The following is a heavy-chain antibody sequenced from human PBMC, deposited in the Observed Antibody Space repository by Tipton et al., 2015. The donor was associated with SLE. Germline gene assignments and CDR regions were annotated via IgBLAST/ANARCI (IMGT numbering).Heavy chain of an antibody. D-gene: IGHD6-13*01. CDR1: GFTFEDYA. CDR2: ISSNSGPI. Sequence: SLRLSCAASGFTFEDYAMHWVRQAPGKGLEWVSGISSNSGPIGYAASVKGRFIISRDNAKNSLYLQMNSLRAEDTAMYYCARDQASAATDCYFDYWGQGTLVIVSS. J-gene: IGHJ4*02. CDR3: ARDQASAATDCYFDY. V-gene: IGHV3-9*01.